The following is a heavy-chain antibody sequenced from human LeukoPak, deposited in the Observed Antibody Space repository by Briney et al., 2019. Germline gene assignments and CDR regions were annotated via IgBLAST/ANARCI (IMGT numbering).Heavy chain of an antibody. Sequence: ASVKVSCKASGYTFTGYYMHWVRQAPGQGLEWMGWTNPNSGGTKYAQKFRGRVTMTRDTSITTAYMELSRLRSDDTAVYYCARSNYYDSSGTGDHWGQGTLVTVSS. D-gene: IGHD3-22*01. CDR2: TNPNSGGT. V-gene: IGHV1-2*02. J-gene: IGHJ4*02. CDR1: GYTFTGYY. CDR3: ARSNYYDSSGTGDH.